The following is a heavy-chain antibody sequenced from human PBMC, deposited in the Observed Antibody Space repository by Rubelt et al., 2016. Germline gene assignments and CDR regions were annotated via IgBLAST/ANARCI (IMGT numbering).Heavy chain of an antibody. CDR1: GYTFTSYD. Sequence: QVQLVQSGAEVKKPGASVKVSCKASGYTFTSYDINWVRQATGQGLEWMGWMNPNSGNTGYAQKFQGRVTMTEVTSTYTADMDLSCLRSEDTAVYYCATPAAAAMPYDFDYGGQGTLVTVSS. J-gene: IGHJ4*02. V-gene: IGHV1-8*01. D-gene: IGHD2-2*01. CDR2: MNPNSGNT. CDR3: ATPAAAAMPYDFDY.